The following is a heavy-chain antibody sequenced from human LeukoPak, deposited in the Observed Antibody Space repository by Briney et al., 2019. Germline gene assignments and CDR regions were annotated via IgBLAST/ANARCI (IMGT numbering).Heavy chain of an antibody. CDR2: MSSDGNAI. CDR1: GFAFTAYL. CDR3: VREGEHFDY. Sequence: GRSLRLPCAASGFAFTAYLIHWVRQPPGKGLEWVAVMSSDGNAIFYADSVRGRFTISRDNSKNTLYLQVNSLRVEDTAVYYCVREGEHFDYWGQGTLVTVSS. V-gene: IGHV3-30-3*01. J-gene: IGHJ4*02. D-gene: IGHD1/OR15-1a*01.